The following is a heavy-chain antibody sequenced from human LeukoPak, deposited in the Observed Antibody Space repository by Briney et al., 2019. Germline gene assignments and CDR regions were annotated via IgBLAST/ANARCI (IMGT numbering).Heavy chain of an antibody. D-gene: IGHD3-10*01. Sequence: PGGSLRLSCAASGFTFTEYSIIWVRQAPGKGLEWVSFISDISDRSSTIHYADSVKGRFIISRDNAERSVYLQMNSLRADDTAVYYCARVRGPTLKTCYMDVWGTGTTVTVSS. V-gene: IGHV3-48*04. J-gene: IGHJ6*03. CDR3: ARVRGPTLKTCYMDV. CDR1: GFTFTEYS. CDR2: ISDRSSTI.